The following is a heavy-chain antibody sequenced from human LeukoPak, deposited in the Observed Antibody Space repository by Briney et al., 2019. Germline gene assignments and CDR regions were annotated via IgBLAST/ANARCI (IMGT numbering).Heavy chain of an antibody. J-gene: IGHJ4*02. CDR1: GGSIVGYY. V-gene: IGHV4-59*01. Sequence: LETLSPTCAVSGGSIVGYYWSWIRQLPGKGLGWIGYIYYGGNTDYNHSLGGRVTITVDTSKNQFSLKLTSVTAADTAVYYCARSTFGDYSFDYWGQGTLVTVSS. CDR3: ARSTFGDYSFDY. D-gene: IGHD3-16*01. CDR2: IYYGGNT.